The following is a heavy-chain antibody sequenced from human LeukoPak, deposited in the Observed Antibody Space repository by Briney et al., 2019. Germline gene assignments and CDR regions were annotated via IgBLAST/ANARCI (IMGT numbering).Heavy chain of an antibody. Sequence: GASVKVSCKASGYTFTSYYMHWVRQAPGQGLEWMGIINPSGGSTSYAQKFQGRVTMTRNTSISTAYMELSSLRSEDTAVYYCAIGPPYAPGVLDVWGKGTTVTISS. CDR3: AIGPPYAPGVLDV. V-gene: IGHV1-46*01. CDR2: INPSGGST. CDR1: GYTFTSYY. D-gene: IGHD7-27*01. J-gene: IGHJ6*04.